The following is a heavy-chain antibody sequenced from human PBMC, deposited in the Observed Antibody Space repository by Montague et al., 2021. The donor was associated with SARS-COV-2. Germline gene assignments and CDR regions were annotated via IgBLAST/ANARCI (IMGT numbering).Heavy chain of an antibody. V-gene: IGHV4-34*01. Sequence: SETRSLTCAVYGGSFSGYYWSWIRQPPEKGLEWIGEINQSGRTNNNPSLKSRVIISVDTSKNQFSLKLSSVTAADTAVYYCARGTKRVFTYEYDSSGYASDYWGQGTLVTVSS. CDR1: GGSFSGYY. CDR2: INQSGRT. J-gene: IGHJ4*02. CDR3: ARGTKRVFTYEYDSSGYASDY. D-gene: IGHD3-22*01.